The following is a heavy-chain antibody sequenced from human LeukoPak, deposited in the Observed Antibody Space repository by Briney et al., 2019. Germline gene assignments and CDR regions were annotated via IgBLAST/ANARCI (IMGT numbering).Heavy chain of an antibody. J-gene: IGHJ4*02. CDR1: GYTFTGYY. CDR2: INPKSGGT. V-gene: IGHV1-2*02. D-gene: IGHD3-22*01. CDR3: ARAAYYDSPTYTNDY. Sequence: ASVKVSCKASGYTFTGYYMHWVRQAPGQGLEWMGWINPKSGGTKSAQKFQGRVTMTRDTSITTAYMELSRLRSDDSAVYYCARAAYYDSPTYTNDYWGQGALVTVSS.